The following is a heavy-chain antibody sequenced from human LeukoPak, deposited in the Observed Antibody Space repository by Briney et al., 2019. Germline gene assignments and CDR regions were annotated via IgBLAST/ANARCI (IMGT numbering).Heavy chain of an antibody. Sequence: GASVKVSCKASGYTFTSYGISWVRQAPGQGLEWMGWISAYNGNTNYAQKLQGRVTMTTDTSTSTAYMELRSLRSDDTAVYYCARHIHAEWLFYYYYMDVWGKGTTVTVSS. CDR2: ISAYNGNT. CDR1: GYTFTSYG. D-gene: IGHD3-3*01. J-gene: IGHJ6*03. CDR3: ARHIHAEWLFYYYYMDV. V-gene: IGHV1-18*01.